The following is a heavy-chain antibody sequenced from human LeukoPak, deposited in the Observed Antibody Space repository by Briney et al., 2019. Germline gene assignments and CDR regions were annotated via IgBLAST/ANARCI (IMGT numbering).Heavy chain of an antibody. CDR2: IVVGSGDT. CDR3: GADSMPRGVFSYAFDI. CDR1: GFTFTSSA. J-gene: IGHJ3*02. Sequence: GASVKVSCKASGFTFTSSAVQWVRQARGQRLEWTGWIVVGSGDTNSAQKFQERVTITRDMSTRTAYMELSSLRSEDTAVYYCGADSMPRGVFSYAFDIWGQGTMVTVSS. D-gene: IGHD3-10*01. V-gene: IGHV1-58*01.